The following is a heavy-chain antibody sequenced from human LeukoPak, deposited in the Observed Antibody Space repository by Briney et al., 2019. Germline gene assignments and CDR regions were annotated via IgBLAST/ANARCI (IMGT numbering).Heavy chain of an antibody. Sequence: PGGSLRLSCAASGFTFGSYGVHWVRQAPGKGLEWVAFVRHDGSDKYYADSVKGRFTISRDNSKSTLYLQMNSLRAEDTAVYYCARGFSRGQLVAADFDYWGQGTLVTVSS. CDR3: ARGFSRGQLVAADFDY. J-gene: IGHJ4*02. CDR1: GFTFGSYG. CDR2: VRHDGSDK. D-gene: IGHD6-6*01. V-gene: IGHV3-30*02.